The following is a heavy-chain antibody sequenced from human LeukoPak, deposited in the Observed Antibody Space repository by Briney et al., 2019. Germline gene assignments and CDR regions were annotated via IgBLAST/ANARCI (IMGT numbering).Heavy chain of an antibody. D-gene: IGHD3-10*02. J-gene: IGHJ3*02. Sequence: PSETLSLTCTVSGGSISSSSYYWGWIWIRQPPGKGLELIGSIYYSGTTYYNPSLKSRVTISVDTSKNQFSLKLSSVTAADTAVYYCARHTTMIRDEAFDIWGQGTVVTVSS. CDR3: ARHTTMIRDEAFDI. CDR1: GGSISSSSYY. V-gene: IGHV4-39*01. CDR2: IYYSGTT.